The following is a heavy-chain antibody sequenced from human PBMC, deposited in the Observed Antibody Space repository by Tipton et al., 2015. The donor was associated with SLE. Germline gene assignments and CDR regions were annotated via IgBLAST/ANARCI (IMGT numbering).Heavy chain of an antibody. CDR1: GFTFDDYA. D-gene: IGHD6-19*01. CDR2: ISWNSGSI. J-gene: IGHJ4*02. Sequence: SLRLSCAASGFTFDDYAMHWVRQAPGKGLEWVSGISWNSGSIDYADSVKGRFTISRDNAKNSLYLQMNSLRVEDTALYYCAKDAQYGSSGFPNYFDYWGQGTLVTVSS. CDR3: AKDAQYGSSGFPNYFDY. V-gene: IGHV3-9*01.